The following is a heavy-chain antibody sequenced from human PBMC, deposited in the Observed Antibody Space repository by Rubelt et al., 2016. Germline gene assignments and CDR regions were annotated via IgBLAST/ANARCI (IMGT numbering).Heavy chain of an antibody. CDR2: IYYSGST. CDR3: ASQVQPRYQYQLLLYYFDY. D-gene: IGHD2-2*01. V-gene: IGHV4-39*01. Sequence: QLQLQESGPGLVKPSETLSLTCTVSGGSISSSSYYWGWIRQPPGKGLEWIGSIYYSGSTYYNPSLMSRVTISVDTSKNQFSLKLSSVTAADTAVYYCASQVQPRYQYQLLLYYFDYWGQGTLVTVSS. J-gene: IGHJ4*02. CDR1: GGSISSSSYY.